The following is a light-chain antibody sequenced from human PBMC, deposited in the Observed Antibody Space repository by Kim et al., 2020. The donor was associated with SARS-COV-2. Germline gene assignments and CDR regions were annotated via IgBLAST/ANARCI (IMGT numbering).Light chain of an antibody. V-gene: IGKV1-12*01. J-gene: IGKJ4*01. Sequence: ASVRDRVTITCRASEYIYTWLAWYQQQPGKAPKLLISGASNLQPGVPPRFSASGSGTDFTLTISRLQPEDFATYYCQELNTFPLTFGGGTKVDIK. CDR3: QELNTFPLT. CDR2: GAS. CDR1: EYIYTW.